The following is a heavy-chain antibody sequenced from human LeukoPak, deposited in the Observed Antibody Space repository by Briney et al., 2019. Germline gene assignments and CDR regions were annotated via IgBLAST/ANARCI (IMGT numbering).Heavy chain of an antibody. CDR1: GFTFSSSA. J-gene: IGHJ4*02. CDR2: ISVSGGRT. V-gene: IGHV3-23*01. D-gene: IGHD2-15*01. Sequence: PGGSLRLSCAASGFTFSSSAMNWVRQAPGKGLEWVSGISVSGGRTYYADSVKGRFTISRDNSKNTLYLQMNTLRAEDTAVYYCARRYSSGDTWYYFDYWGQGTLVTVSS. CDR3: ARRYSSGDTWYYFDY.